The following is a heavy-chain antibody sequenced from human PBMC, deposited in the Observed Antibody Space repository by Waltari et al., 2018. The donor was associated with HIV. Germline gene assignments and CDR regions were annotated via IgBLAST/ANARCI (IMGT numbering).Heavy chain of an antibody. CDR3: ARGSEYSGYADAFDI. J-gene: IGHJ3*02. Sequence: FTVSSDYMSWVRQAPGKGLEWVSVIYSGGSTYYADSVKGRFTISRDNSKNTLYLQMNSLRAEDTAIYYCARGSEYSGYADAFDIWGQGTMVTVSS. CDR1: FTVSSDY. CDR2: IYSGGST. D-gene: IGHD5-12*01. V-gene: IGHV3-53*01.